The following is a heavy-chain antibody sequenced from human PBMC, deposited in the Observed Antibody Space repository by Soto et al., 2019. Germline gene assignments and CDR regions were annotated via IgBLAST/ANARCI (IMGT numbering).Heavy chain of an antibody. CDR3: AIFYYYDSRSGAFDI. D-gene: IGHD3-22*01. V-gene: IGHV3-30-3*01. CDR1: GFTFSSYA. CDR2: ISYDGSNK. Sequence: QVQLVESGGGVVQPGRSLRLSCAASGFTFSSYAMHWVRQAPGKGLEWVAVISYDGSNKYYADSVKGRFTISRDNSKNTLYVQMNSLRAEDTAVYYCAIFYYYDSRSGAFDIWGQGTMVTVSS. J-gene: IGHJ3*02.